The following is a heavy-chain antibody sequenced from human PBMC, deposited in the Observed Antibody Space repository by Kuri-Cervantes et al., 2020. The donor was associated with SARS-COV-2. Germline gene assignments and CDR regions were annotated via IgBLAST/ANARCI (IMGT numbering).Heavy chain of an antibody. V-gene: IGHV4-39*01. CDR3: ARPKSNSRYGIGAFDI. CDR2: IYYSGCT. J-gene: IGHJ3*02. D-gene: IGHD5-24*01. CDR1: GGSISSSSYY. Sequence: SETLSLTCTVSGGSISSSSYYWGWIRQPPGKGLEWIGSIYYSGCTYYNPSLKSRVTISVDTSKNQFSLKLSSVTAADTAVYYCARPKSNSRYGIGAFDIWGQGTMVTVSS.